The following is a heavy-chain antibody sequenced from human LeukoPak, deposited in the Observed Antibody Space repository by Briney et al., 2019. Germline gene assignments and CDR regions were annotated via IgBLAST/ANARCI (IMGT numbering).Heavy chain of an antibody. Sequence: SSETLSLTCTVSGGSISSYYWSWIRQPPGKGLEWIGYIYYSGSTNYNPSLKSRVTISVDTSKNQFSLKLSSVTAADTAVYYCARDYRNNWFDPWGQGTLVTVSS. CDR1: GGSISSYY. CDR3: ARDYRNNWFDP. CDR2: IYYSGST. D-gene: IGHD1-26*01. V-gene: IGHV4-59*01. J-gene: IGHJ5*02.